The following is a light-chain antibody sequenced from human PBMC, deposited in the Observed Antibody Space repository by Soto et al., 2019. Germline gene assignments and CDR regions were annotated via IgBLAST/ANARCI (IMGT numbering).Light chain of an antibody. CDR1: GSDIGAYNY. CDR2: GVT. J-gene: IGLJ1*01. CDR3: SSFTTSYFYV. Sequence: SGLTQPGSESGSPGQSITISYSSSGSDIGAYNYVSWYQQHPGKAPKFLIHGVTRRPSVVSSRFSASKSAYTASLTISGLQAEGEANYYCSSFTTSYFYVFGPGTKVTVL. V-gene: IGLV2-14*01.